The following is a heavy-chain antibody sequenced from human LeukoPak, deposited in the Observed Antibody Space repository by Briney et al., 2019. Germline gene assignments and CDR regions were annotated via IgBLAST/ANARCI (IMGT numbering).Heavy chain of an antibody. D-gene: IGHD3-10*01. CDR2: INHSGST. V-gene: IGHV4-34*01. CDR3: ARVISPITMVRGVKRYNWFDP. Sequence: PSETLSLTCAVYGGSFSGYYWSWIRQPPGKGLEWIGEINHSGSTNYNPSLKSRVTISVDTSKNQFSLKLSSVTAADTAVYYYARVISPITMVRGVKRYNWFDPWGQGTLVTVSS. J-gene: IGHJ5*02. CDR1: GGSFSGYY.